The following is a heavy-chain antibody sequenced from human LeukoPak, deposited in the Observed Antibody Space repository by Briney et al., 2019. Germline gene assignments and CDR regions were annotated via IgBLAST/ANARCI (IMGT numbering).Heavy chain of an antibody. CDR2: ISGSGGNT. CDR3: AELGITMIGGV. Sequence: GGSLRLSCAASGFTFSRNGMTWVRQAPGKGLEWVSAISGSGGNTYYADSVKGRFTISRDNAKNSLYLQMNSRRAEDTAVYYCAELGITMIGGVWGKGTTVTISS. CDR1: GFTFSRNG. J-gene: IGHJ6*04. V-gene: IGHV3-23*01. D-gene: IGHD3-10*02.